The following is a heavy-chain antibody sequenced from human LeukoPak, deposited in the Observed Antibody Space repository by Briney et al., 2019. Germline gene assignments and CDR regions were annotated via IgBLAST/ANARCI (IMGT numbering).Heavy chain of an antibody. J-gene: IGHJ4*02. Sequence: SETLSLTCAVYGGSFSGNYWSWIRQPPGKGLEWIGEINHSGSTNYNPSLKSRVTISVDTSKNQFSLKLSSVTAADTAVYYCARGRGGYYPPYFDYWGQGTLVTVSS. V-gene: IGHV4-34*01. D-gene: IGHD3-22*01. CDR2: INHSGST. CDR1: GGSFSGNY. CDR3: ARGRGGYYPPYFDY.